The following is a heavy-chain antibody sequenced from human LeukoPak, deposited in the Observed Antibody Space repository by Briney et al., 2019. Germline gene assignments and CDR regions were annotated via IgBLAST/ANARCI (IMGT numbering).Heavy chain of an antibody. J-gene: IGHJ4*02. V-gene: IGHV3-23*01. CDR3: ARGKWEPLDY. CDR1: GFTFSSYG. Sequence: GGSLRLSCAASGFTFSSYGMSWVRQAPGKGLEWVSVISGSGDRTYYADSVKGRFTISRDNSKNTLYLQMNSLRAEDTAVYYCARGKWEPLDYWGQGTLVTVSS. CDR2: ISGSGDRT. D-gene: IGHD1-26*01.